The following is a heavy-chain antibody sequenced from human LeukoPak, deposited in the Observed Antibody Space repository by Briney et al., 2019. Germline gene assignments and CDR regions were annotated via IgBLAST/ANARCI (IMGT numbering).Heavy chain of an antibody. J-gene: IGHJ4*02. CDR1: GFTFDDYA. CDR2: ISWTSGST. Sequence: GRSLRLSCEASGFTFDDYAMHWVRQVPGKGLEWVSGISWTSGSTGYADSVKGRFTISRDNAKNSLYLQMNSLRTEDTALYYCAKDRSGWFQGGIDCWGQGTLVTVSS. V-gene: IGHV3-9*01. CDR3: AKDRSGWFQGGIDC. D-gene: IGHD6-19*01.